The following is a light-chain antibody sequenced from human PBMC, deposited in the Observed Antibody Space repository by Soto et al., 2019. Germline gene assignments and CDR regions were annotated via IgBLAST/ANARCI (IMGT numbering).Light chain of an antibody. J-gene: IGKJ5*01. CDR1: QSVTTW. CDR3: QQYSTYPIT. Sequence: VGDRVPITCLASQSVTTWLAWYQQKPGKAPKLLIYKASNLESGLPSRFTGSGSGTEFTLTISSLQSDDFATYYCQQYSTYPITFGHGTRLEIK. V-gene: IGKV1-5*03. CDR2: KAS.